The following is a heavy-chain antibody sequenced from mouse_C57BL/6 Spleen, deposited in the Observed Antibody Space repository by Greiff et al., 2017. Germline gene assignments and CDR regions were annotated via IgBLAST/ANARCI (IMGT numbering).Heavy chain of an antibody. D-gene: IGHD1-1*01. Sequence: VQLQQSGAELVKPGASVKISCKASGYAFSSYWMNWVKQRPGKGLEWIGQIYPGDGDTNYNGKFKGKATLTADKSSSTAYMQLSSLTSEDSAVYFCARSITTVVNLYYYAMDYWGQGTSVTVSS. CDR3: ARSITTVVNLYYYAMDY. CDR1: GYAFSSYW. CDR2: IYPGDGDT. J-gene: IGHJ4*01. V-gene: IGHV1-80*01.